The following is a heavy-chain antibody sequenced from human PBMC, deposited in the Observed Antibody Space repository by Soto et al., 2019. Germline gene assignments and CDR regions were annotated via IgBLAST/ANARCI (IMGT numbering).Heavy chain of an antibody. CDR2: MSRRDDTI. Sequence: QVQLVESGGGLVKPGGSLRLSCAASGFTFSDYYMTWIRQAPGKGLEWVSYMSRRDDTIFYADSVKGRFTISRDNAKNSLYLQMKSLRAEDTAVYYCARVVVVVAATRYWYFDLWGRGTLVTVSS. J-gene: IGHJ2*01. V-gene: IGHV3-11*01. CDR3: ARVVVVVAATRYWYFDL. CDR1: GFTFSDYY. D-gene: IGHD2-15*01.